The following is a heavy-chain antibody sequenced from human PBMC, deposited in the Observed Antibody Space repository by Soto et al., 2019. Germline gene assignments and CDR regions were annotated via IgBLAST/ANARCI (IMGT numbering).Heavy chain of an antibody. J-gene: IGHJ3*02. CDR3: TTEVGATMDAFDI. D-gene: IGHD1-26*01. Sequence: EVQLVESGGGLVKPGGSLRLSCAASRFTFSNAWMSWVRQAPGKGLEWVGRIKSKTDGGTTDYAAPVKGRFTISRDDSKNTLYLQMNSLKTEDTAVYYCTTEVGATMDAFDIWGQGTMVTVSS. CDR2: IKSKTDGGTT. V-gene: IGHV3-15*01. CDR1: RFTFSNAW.